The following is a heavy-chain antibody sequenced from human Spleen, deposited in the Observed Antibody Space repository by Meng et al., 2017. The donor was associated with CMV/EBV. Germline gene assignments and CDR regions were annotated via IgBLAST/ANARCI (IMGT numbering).Heavy chain of an antibody. Sequence: GSRSGYYWSWIRQSPGTGLQWIAEIDDSGNTNYNPSLTGRVHISIDPSKKQFSLRLNFVTAADTAVYFCARSGIYGGTSRKARNFDYWGQGNLVTVSS. CDR3: ARSGIYGGTSRKARNFDY. CDR1: GSRSGYY. V-gene: IGHV4-34*01. CDR2: IDDSGNT. D-gene: IGHD4-23*01. J-gene: IGHJ4*02.